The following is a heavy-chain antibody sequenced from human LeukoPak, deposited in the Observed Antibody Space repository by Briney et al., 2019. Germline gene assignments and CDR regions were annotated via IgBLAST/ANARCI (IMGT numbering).Heavy chain of an antibody. Sequence: PSETLSLTCTVSGGSMGSYYWSWIRQPPGKGLEWIGYIYYRGDTKYNPSLKARLTISVDTSKNQFSLNLNSVTAADTAVYYCARERTWNNGKKYYYYIDVWGKGTTVTVSS. CDR2: IYYRGDT. J-gene: IGHJ6*03. CDR3: ARERTWNNGKKYYYYIDV. V-gene: IGHV4-59*01. D-gene: IGHD1/OR15-1a*01. CDR1: GGSMGSYY.